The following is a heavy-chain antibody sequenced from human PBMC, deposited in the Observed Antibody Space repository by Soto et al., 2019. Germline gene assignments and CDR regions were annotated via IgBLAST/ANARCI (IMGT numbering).Heavy chain of an antibody. J-gene: IGHJ4*02. V-gene: IGHV1-8*01. CDR2: MNPNSGNT. D-gene: IGHD4-17*01. CDR3: ARADGYGDYVLLVPDY. Sequence: QVQLVQSGAEVKKPGASVKVSCKASGYTFTSYDINWVRQATGQGLEWMGWMNPNSGNTGYAQKFQGRLTMTRNTSISTAYMELSSLRSEDTAAYYFARADGYGDYVLLVPDYWGQGTLVTVSS. CDR1: GYTFTSYD.